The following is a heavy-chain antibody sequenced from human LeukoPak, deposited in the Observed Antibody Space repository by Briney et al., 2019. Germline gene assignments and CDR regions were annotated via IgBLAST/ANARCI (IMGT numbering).Heavy chain of an antibody. CDR2: INHSGST. V-gene: IGHV4-34*01. J-gene: IGHJ3*02. CDR1: GGSISGYY. CDR3: ARGRYYDSSGYPPYAFDI. Sequence: PSETLSLTCAVYGGSISGYYWSWIRQPPGKGLEWIGEINHSGSTNSNPSLKSRVTISVDTSKNQFSLKLSSVTAADTAVYYCARGRYYDSSGYPPYAFDIWGQGTMVTVSS. D-gene: IGHD3-22*01.